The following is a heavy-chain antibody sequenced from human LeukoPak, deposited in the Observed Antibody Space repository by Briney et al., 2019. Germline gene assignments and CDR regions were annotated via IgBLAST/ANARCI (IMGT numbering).Heavy chain of an antibody. D-gene: IGHD4-17*01. J-gene: IGHJ4*02. CDR2: TIPIFGTA. V-gene: IGHV1-69*05. CDR3: AGTRRTTVTTYFDY. Sequence: GSSVKVSCKASGGTFSSYAISWVRQAPGQGLEWMGGTIPIFGTANYAQKFQGRVTITTDESTSTAYMELSSLRSEDTAVYYCAGTRRTTVTTYFDYWGQGTLVTVSS. CDR1: GGTFSSYA.